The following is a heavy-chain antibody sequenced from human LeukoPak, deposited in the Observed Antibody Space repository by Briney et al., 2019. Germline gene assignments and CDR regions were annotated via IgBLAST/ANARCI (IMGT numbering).Heavy chain of an antibody. D-gene: IGHD5-12*01. CDR2: INHSGST. CDR3: ARGRGAFIFDF. CDR1: GGSFSGYY. J-gene: IGHJ4*02. Sequence: PSETLSLTCAVYGGSFSGYYWSWIRQPPGKGLEWIGEINHSGSTNYNPSLKSRLTISVDRSKNQFSLKLRSVTAADTAVYYCARGRGAFIFDFWGQGTLVTVSS. V-gene: IGHV4-34*01.